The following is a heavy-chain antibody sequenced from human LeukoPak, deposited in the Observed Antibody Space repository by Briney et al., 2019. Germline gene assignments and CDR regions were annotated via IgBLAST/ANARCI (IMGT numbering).Heavy chain of an antibody. CDR3: ARVSGDHSGSYWEVWFDP. D-gene: IGHD1-26*01. CDR2: MNPNSGNT. CDR1: GYTFTSYD. Sequence: GASVKVSCKASGYTFTSYDINWVRQATGQGLEWMGWMNPNSGNTGYAQKFQGRVTITRNTSISTAYMELSSLRSEDTAVYYCARVSGDHSGSYWEVWFDPWGQGTLVTVSS. V-gene: IGHV1-8*03. J-gene: IGHJ5*02.